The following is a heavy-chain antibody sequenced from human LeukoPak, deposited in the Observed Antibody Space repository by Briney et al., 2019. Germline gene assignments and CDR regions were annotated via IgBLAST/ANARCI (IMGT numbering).Heavy chain of an antibody. CDR2: IKPNSGVT. Sequence: ASVKVSCKTSGYTFATYFMHWVRQAPGQGLEWMGYIKPNSGVTNYAQKFRGRVTMTWDTSISTAYVELSGLTSDDTAIYYCARPTYCGSNCYFNFDYWGQGTLVTVSS. CDR3: ARPTYCGSNCYFNFDY. D-gene: IGHD2-21*02. J-gene: IGHJ4*02. CDR1: GYTFATYF. V-gene: IGHV1-2*02.